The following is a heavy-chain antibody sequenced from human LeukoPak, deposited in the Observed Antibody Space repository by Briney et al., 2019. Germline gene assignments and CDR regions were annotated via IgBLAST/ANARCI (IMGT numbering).Heavy chain of an antibody. CDR3: TREARVGNWFDP. Sequence: GASVKVSCRASGYTFTDYYIHWVWQAPGQGLEWMGWINPDNGGTNYAQKFQGRVTMTRDTSIRTVYMDLSRLRSDDTAVFYCTREARVGNWFDPWGQGTQVTVSS. CDR1: GYTFTDYY. V-gene: IGHV1-2*02. D-gene: IGHD2-2*01. J-gene: IGHJ5*02. CDR2: INPDNGGT.